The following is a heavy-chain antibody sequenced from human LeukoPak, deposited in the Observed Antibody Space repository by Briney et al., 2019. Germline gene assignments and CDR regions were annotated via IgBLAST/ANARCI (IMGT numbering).Heavy chain of an antibody. Sequence: GGSLRLSCAASGFTFSSYSMNWVRQAPGKGPEWVSYSSSSGSYIYYADSVKGRFTISRDNAKNSLYLQMNSLRAEDTAVYYCASSPRGPISSIYYFNYWGQGTLVTVSA. D-gene: IGHD6-6*01. J-gene: IGHJ4*02. CDR1: GFTFSSYS. CDR3: ASSPRGPISSIYYFNY. V-gene: IGHV3-21*01. CDR2: SSSSGSYI.